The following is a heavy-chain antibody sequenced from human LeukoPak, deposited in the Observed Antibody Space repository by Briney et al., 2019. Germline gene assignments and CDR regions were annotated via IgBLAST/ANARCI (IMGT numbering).Heavy chain of an antibody. CDR2: INPSGGST. J-gene: IGHJ4*02. Sequence: ASVKVSCKASGYTFTGYYMHWVRQAPGQGLEWMGWINPSGGSTSYAQKFQGRVTMTRDMSTSTVYMELSSLRSEDTAVYYCARDSVVVTAIESPFDYWGQGTLVTVSS. CDR3: ARDSVVVTAIESPFDY. D-gene: IGHD2-21*02. V-gene: IGHV1-46*01. CDR1: GYTFTGYY.